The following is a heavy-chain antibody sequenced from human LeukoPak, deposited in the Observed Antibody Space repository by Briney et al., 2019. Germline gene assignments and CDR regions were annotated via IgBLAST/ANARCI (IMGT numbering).Heavy chain of an antibody. V-gene: IGHV3-48*01. CDR3: ARDQDRITIFGVVIISPYMDV. D-gene: IGHD3-3*01. Sequence: GGSLRLSCAASGFTFSSYSMNWVRQAPGKGLEWVSYISSSSSTIYYADSVKGRFTISRDNAKNSLYLQMNSLRAEDTAVYYCARDQDRITIFGVVIISPYMDVRGKGTTVTVSS. CDR2: ISSSSSTI. J-gene: IGHJ6*03. CDR1: GFTFSSYS.